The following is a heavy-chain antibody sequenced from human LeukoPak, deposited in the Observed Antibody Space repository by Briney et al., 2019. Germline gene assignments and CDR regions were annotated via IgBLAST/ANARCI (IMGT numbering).Heavy chain of an antibody. D-gene: IGHD6-13*01. CDR2: ISSSSSYI. CDR3: ARGLAAAGLSFDY. Sequence: GGSLRLSFAASGFSFSDYDMHWVRQAPGKGLEWVSSISSSSSYIYYADSVKGRFTISRDNAKNSLYLQMNSLRAEDTAVYYCARGLAAAGLSFDYWGQGTLVTVSS. CDR1: GFSFSDYD. V-gene: IGHV3-21*01. J-gene: IGHJ4*02.